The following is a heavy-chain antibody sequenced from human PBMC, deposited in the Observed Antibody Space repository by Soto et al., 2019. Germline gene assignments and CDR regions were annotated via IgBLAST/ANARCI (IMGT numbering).Heavy chain of an antibody. CDR2: IWYDGSNK. CDR1: GFTFSSYG. CDR3: AREFEYSSSFDY. V-gene: IGHV3-33*01. J-gene: IGHJ4*02. D-gene: IGHD6-6*01. Sequence: PGGSLRLSCAASGFTFSSYGMHWVRQAPGKGLEWVAVIWYDGSNKYYADSVKGRFTISRDNSKNTLYLQMNSLRAEDTAVYYCAREFEYSSSFDYWGQGTLVTVS.